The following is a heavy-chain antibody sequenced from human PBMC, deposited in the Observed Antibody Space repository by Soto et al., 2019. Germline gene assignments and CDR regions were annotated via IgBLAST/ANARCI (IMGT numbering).Heavy chain of an antibody. CDR1: GGSFSGYY. CDR3: ARVGSRNYCSSTSCYVRPFDP. CDR2: INHSGST. Sequence: SETLSLTCAVYGGSFSGYYWGWIRQPPGKGLEWIGEINHSGSTNYNPSLKSRVTISVDTSKNQFSLKLSSVTAADTAVYYCARVGSRNYCSSTSCYVRPFDPWGQGTLVTVSS. D-gene: IGHD2-2*01. J-gene: IGHJ5*02. V-gene: IGHV4-34*01.